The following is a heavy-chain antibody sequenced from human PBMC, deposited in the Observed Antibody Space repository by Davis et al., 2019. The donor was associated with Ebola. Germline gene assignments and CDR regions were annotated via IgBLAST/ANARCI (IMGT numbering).Heavy chain of an antibody. D-gene: IGHD3-10*01. V-gene: IGHV3-21*01. CDR1: GFTFSSHW. CDR2: ISSSSSYI. CDR3: ASARVPGY. Sequence: GESLKISCAASGFTFSSHWMGWVRQAPGKGLEWVSPISSSSSYIYYADSVKGRFTISRDNAKNSLYLQMDSLRAEDTAVYYCASARVPGYWGQGTLVTVSS. J-gene: IGHJ4*02.